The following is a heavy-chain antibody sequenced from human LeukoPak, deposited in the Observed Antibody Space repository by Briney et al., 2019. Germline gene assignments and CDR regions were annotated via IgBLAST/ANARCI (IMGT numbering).Heavy chain of an antibody. CDR2: ISSSGSTI. CDR3: ARPDLLVGGFDY. V-gene: IGHV3-48*01. D-gene: IGHD1-14*01. J-gene: IGHJ4*02. CDR1: GFTFSSYS. Sequence: GGSLRLSCAASGFTFSSYSMNWVRQAPGKGLEWVSYISSSGSTIYYADSVKGPFTISRDNAKNSLYLQMNSLRAEDTAVYYCARPDLLVGGFDYWGQGTLVTVSS.